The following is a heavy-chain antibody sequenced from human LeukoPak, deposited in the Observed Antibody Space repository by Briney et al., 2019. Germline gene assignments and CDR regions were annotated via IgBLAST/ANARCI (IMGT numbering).Heavy chain of an antibody. Sequence: SETLSLTCAVYGASFSGYYWSWIRQPPGKGLEWIGEINHSGSTNYNPSLKSRVTISVDTSKNQFSLKLSSVTAADTAVYYCARTRKSSGWYGGLDYWGQGTLATVFS. CDR1: GASFSGYY. V-gene: IGHV4-34*01. J-gene: IGHJ4*02. CDR2: INHSGST. CDR3: ARTRKSSGWYGGLDY. D-gene: IGHD6-19*01.